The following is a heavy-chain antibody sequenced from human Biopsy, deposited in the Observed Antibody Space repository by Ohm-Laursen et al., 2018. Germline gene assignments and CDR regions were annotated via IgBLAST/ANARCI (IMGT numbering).Heavy chain of an antibody. CDR2: ISGNSDII. V-gene: IGHV3-23*01. CDR3: ALAAAQTVTHFDY. Sequence: SLRLSCSAPGFTFGSYAMTWFRQAPGKGLEWVSTISGNSDIIYDTDSVKGRFTISRGNSKNTLYLQMNSLRADDTAVYYCALAAAQTVTHFDYWGQGTLVTVSS. CDR1: GFTFGSYA. D-gene: IGHD4-17*01. J-gene: IGHJ4*02.